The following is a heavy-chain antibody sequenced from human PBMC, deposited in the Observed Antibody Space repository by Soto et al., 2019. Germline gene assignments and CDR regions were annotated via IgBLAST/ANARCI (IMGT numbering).Heavy chain of an antibody. CDR2: ISSSSSYI. CDR3: ARGGSSGSAGLDY. D-gene: IGHD6-19*01. J-gene: IGHJ4*02. V-gene: IGHV3-21*01. CDR1: GFTFSSYS. Sequence: EVQLVESGGGLVKPGGSLRLSCAASGFTFSSYSMNWVRQAPGKGLEWVSSISSSSSYIYYADSVKGRFTISRDNAKNSLYLQMNSLRAEDTAVYYCARGGSSGSAGLDYWGQGTLVTVSS.